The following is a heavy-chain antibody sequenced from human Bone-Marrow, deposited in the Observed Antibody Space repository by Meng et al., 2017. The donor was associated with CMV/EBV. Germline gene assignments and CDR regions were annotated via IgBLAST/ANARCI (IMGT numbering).Heavy chain of an antibody. Sequence: GESLKISCAASGFTFSTYWMHWVRQAPGKRLVWVSRINSDGSSTSYADSVKGRFTISRDNAKNTLYLQMNSLRAEDTAVYYCTRDLPSYYYGSGSYSGGMDVWGQGTTVTVSS. D-gene: IGHD3-10*01. CDR2: INSDGSST. CDR1: GFTFSTYW. CDR3: TRDLPSYYYGSGSYSGGMDV. J-gene: IGHJ6*02. V-gene: IGHV3-74*01.